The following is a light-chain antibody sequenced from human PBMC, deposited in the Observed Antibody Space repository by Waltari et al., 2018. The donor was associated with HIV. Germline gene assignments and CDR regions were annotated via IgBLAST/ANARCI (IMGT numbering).Light chain of an antibody. CDR1: QSILSSSNNRKD. J-gene: IGKJ2*01. CDR2: WAS. Sequence: DIVMTQSPDSLAVSLGESATMTCKSSQSILSSSNNRKDLAWYQQKPGQPPKLRIYWASSRDSGVPDRSIGRGSGTDFSRTISSLQAEDVAVYFCHQYYTTPYTFGQGTKLEIK. CDR3: HQYYTTPYT. V-gene: IGKV4-1*01.